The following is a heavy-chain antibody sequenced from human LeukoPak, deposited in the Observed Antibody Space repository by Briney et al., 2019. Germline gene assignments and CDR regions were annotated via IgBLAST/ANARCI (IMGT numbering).Heavy chain of an antibody. CDR3: AKNSVGGSYYPIDY. V-gene: IGHV3-23*01. J-gene: IGHJ4*02. D-gene: IGHD1-26*01. CDR2: ISATGGST. CDR1: GFTFSNYA. Sequence: PGGSLRLSCAASGFTFSNYAMTWVRQAPGKGLEWVSAISATGGSTYYADFVKGRFTISRDSSKNTLYLQMNSLRAEDTALYYCAKNSVGGSYYPIDYWGQGTLVTVSS.